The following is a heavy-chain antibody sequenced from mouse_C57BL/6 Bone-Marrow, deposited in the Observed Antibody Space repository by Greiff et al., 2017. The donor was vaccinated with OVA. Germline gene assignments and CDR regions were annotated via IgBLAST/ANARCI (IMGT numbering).Heavy chain of an antibody. D-gene: IGHD2-5*01. CDR1: GFTFSSYG. CDR3: ARRSNYVPFDY. V-gene: IGHV5-6*02. Sequence: EVKLVESGGDLVKPGGSLKLSCAASGFTFSSYGMSWVRQTPDKRLEWVATISSGGSYTYYPDSVKGRFTISSDNAKKTLYLQMSSLKSEDTAMYYCARRSNYVPFDYWGQGTTLTVSS. CDR2: ISSGGSYT. J-gene: IGHJ2*01.